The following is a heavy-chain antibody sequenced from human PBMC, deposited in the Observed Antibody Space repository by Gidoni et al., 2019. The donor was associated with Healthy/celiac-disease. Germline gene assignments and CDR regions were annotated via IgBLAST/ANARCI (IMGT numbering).Heavy chain of an antibody. V-gene: IGHV1-69*04. J-gene: IGHJ3*02. Sequence: QVQLVQSGAEVKKPGSSVKVSCKASGGTFSSYAISWVRQAPGQGLEWMGRIIPILGIANYAQKFQGRVTITADKSTSTAYMELSSLRSEDTAVYYCARDARYYDSSLDAFDIWGQGTMVTVSS. CDR3: ARDARYYDSSLDAFDI. CDR1: GGTFSSYA. D-gene: IGHD3-22*01. CDR2: IIPILGIA.